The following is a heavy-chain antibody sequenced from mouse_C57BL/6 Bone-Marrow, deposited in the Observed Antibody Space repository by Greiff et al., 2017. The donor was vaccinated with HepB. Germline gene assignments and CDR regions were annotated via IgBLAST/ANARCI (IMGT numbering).Heavy chain of an antibody. CDR3: TRDRDYSPGNFDY. CDR2: ISSGGDYI. D-gene: IGHD1-1*01. J-gene: IGHJ2*01. Sequence: EVQRVESGEGLVKPGGSLKLSCAASGFTFSSYAMSWVRQTPEKRLEWVAYISSGGDYIYYADTVKGRFTISRDNARNTLYLQMSSLKSEDTAMYYCTRDRDYSPGNFDYWGQGTTLTVSS. V-gene: IGHV5-9-1*02. CDR1: GFTFSSYA.